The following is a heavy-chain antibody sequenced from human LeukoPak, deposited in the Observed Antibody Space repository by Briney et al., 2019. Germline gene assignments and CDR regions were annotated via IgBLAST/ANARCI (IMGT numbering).Heavy chain of an antibody. V-gene: IGHV4-59*01. J-gene: IGHJ6*02. CDR3: ARDGVMTTSYYYYGTDV. D-gene: IGHD2/OR15-2a*01. CDR2: IYYSGST. Sequence: PSETLSLTCTVSGGSISSYYWSWIRQPPGKGLEWIGYIYYSGSTNYNPSLKSRVTISVDTSKNQFSLKLSSVTAADTAVYYCARDGVMTTSYYYYGTDVWGQGTTVTVSS. CDR1: GGSISSYY.